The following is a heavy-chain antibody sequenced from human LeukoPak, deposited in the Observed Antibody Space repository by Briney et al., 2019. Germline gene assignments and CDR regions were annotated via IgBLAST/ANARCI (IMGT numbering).Heavy chain of an antibody. CDR1: GYSISSGYY. Sequence: SETLSLTCTVSGYSISSGYYWGWIRQPPGKGLEWIGSIYYSGSTYYNPSLKSRVTISVDTSKNQFSLKLSSVTAADTAVYYCARGLRFLEWLRLYYYYMDVWGKGTTVTVSS. J-gene: IGHJ6*03. CDR3: ARGLRFLEWLRLYYYYMDV. D-gene: IGHD3-3*01. CDR2: IYYSGST. V-gene: IGHV4-38-2*02.